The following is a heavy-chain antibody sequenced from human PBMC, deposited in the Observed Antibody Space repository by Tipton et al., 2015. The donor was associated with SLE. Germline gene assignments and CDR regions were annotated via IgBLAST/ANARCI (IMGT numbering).Heavy chain of an antibody. CDR3: ARRYGTSFDY. J-gene: IGHJ4*02. CDR2: IYYTGTT. V-gene: IGHV4-59*08. D-gene: IGHD2-8*01. Sequence: TLSLTCSVSDGSITSYYWSWIRQPPGKGLEWIGHIYYTGTTYYNPSLKSRLTLSMDTSKNQFSLRVSSVTAADTAVYYCARRYGTSFDYWDQGTLVTVSS. CDR1: DGSITSYY.